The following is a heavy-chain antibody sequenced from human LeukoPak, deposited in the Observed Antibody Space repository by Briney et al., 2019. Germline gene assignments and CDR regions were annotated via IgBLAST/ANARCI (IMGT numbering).Heavy chain of an antibody. D-gene: IGHD2-2*02. J-gene: IGHJ6*02. V-gene: IGHV1-18*01. CDR1: GGTFSSYA. CDR2: ISAYNGNT. CDR3: ARVYCSSTSCYNYYYYYGMDV. Sequence: ASVKVSCKASGGTFSSYAISWVRQAPGQGLEWMGWISAYNGNTNYAQKLQGRVTMTTDTSTSTAYMELRSLRSDDTAVYYCARVYCSSTSCYNYYYYYGMDVWGQGTTVTVSS.